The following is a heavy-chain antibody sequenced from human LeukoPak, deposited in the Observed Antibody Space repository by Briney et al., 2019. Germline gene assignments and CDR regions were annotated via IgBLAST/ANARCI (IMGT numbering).Heavy chain of an antibody. CDR2: IYYSGST. V-gene: IGHV4-59*01. D-gene: IGHD3-9*01. Sequence: SGTLSLTCTVSGGSISSYYWSWIRQPPGKGLEWIGYIYYSGSTNYNPSLKSRVTISVDTSKNQFSLKLSSVTAADTAVYYCARDRAATGFDYWGQGTLVTVSS. CDR3: ARDRAATGFDY. J-gene: IGHJ4*02. CDR1: GGSISSYY.